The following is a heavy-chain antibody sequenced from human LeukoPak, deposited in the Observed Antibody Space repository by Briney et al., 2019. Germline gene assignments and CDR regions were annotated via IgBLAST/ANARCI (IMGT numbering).Heavy chain of an antibody. D-gene: IGHD6-19*01. V-gene: IGHV3-33*06. J-gene: IGHJ4*02. CDR2: IWYDGSNK. CDR1: GFTFSSYG. Sequence: PGGSLRLSCAASGFTFSSYGMHWVRQAPGKGLEWVAVIWYDGSNKFYADSVKGRFTISRDNSKNTLYLQMNSLRAEDTAVYYCAKDKARGGWPLDCWGQGTLVTVSS. CDR3: AKDKARGGWPLDC.